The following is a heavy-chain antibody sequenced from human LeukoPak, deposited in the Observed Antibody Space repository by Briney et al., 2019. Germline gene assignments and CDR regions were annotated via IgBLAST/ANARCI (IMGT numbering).Heavy chain of an antibody. CDR1: GFTSNSYG. D-gene: IGHD3-22*01. V-gene: IGHV3-33*01. CDR3: ATGSGYYYGH. CDR2: AYDDGSNK. Sequence: GRSLRLSCAASGFTSNSYGMHWVRQAPGKGLEWVAVAYDDGSNKYYADSVKGRFTISKDNSKNTLYVQMNSLRAEDTAVYYCATGSGYYYGHWGQGTLVTVSS. J-gene: IGHJ4*02.